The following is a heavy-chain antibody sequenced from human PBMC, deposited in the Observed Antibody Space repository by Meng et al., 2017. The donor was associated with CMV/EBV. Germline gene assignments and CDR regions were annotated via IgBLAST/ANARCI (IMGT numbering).Heavy chain of an antibody. J-gene: IGHJ6*02. CDR2: TYYRSKWYN. Sequence: SETLSLTCAISGDSVSSNSAARNWIRQSPSRGLEWLGRTYYRSKWYNDYAVCVKSRITINPDTSKNQFSLQLSSVTAADTAVYYCARDAGYYGMDVWGQGTTVTVSS. V-gene: IGHV6-1*01. CDR3: ARDAGYYGMDV. CDR1: GDSVSSNSAA.